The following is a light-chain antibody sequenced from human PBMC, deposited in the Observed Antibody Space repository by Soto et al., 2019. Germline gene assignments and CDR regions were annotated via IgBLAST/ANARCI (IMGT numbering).Light chain of an antibody. CDR1: SSDVGGYNY. CDR3: CSYAGSYSYV. V-gene: IGLV2-11*01. Sequence: QSVLTQPRSVSLSPGQSVAISCTGTSSDVGGYNYVSWYQQHPGKAPKLIIYDVTKRPSGVPDRFSGSSSGNTASLTISGLQAEDEADYFCCSYAGSYSYVFGTGTKVTVL. J-gene: IGLJ1*01. CDR2: DVT.